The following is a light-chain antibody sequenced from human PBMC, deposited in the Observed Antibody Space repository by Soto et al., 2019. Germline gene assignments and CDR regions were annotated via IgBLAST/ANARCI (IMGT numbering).Light chain of an antibody. Sequence: ALTQPASVSGSPGQSITISCTGTSSDVGGYNYVSWYQQHPGKAPKLMIYEVSNRPSGVSNRFSGSKSGNTASLTISGLQAEDEADYYCSSYTSSSTVVFGGGTKVTVL. V-gene: IGLV2-14*01. CDR3: SSYTSSSTVV. J-gene: IGLJ2*01. CDR2: EVS. CDR1: SSDVGGYNY.